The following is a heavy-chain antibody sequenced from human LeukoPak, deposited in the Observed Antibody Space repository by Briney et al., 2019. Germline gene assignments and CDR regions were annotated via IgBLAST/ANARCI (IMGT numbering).Heavy chain of an antibody. CDR2: IYTSGTT. CDR3: ARRDDSSGYHKIFDY. V-gene: IGHV4-4*07. Sequence: SETLSLTCTVSGGSISSYYWNWIRQPAGKGLEWIGRIYTSGTTEYNPSLKSRVTISIDTSKNQFYLKLSSLTAADTAVYYCARRDDSSGYHKIFDYWGPGTLVTVSS. J-gene: IGHJ4*02. D-gene: IGHD3-22*01. CDR1: GGSISSYY.